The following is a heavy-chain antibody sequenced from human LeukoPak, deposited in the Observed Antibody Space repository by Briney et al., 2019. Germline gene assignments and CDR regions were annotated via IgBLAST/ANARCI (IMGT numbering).Heavy chain of an antibody. D-gene: IGHD3-3*01. CDR3: ASAAYYDFWSGYYFSEYFQH. V-gene: IGHV3-53*01. CDR1: GFTVSSNY. CDR2: IYSGGST. Sequence: GGSLRRSCAASGFTVSSNYMSWVRQAPGKGLEGVSVIYSGGSTYYADSVKGRFTISRDNSKNTLYLQMNSLRAEDTAVYYCASAAYYDFWSGYYFSEYFQHWGQGTLVTVSS. J-gene: IGHJ1*01.